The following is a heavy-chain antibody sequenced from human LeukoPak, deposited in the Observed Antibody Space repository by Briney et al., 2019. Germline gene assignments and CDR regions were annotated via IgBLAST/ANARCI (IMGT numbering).Heavy chain of an antibody. V-gene: IGHV1-69*06. Sequence: SVKVSCKASGGTFSSYAISWVRQAPGQGLEWMGGIIPIFGTANYAQKFQGRVTITADKSTSTAYMELNSLRSEDTAVYYCASTYYYGSGSYYRFDYWGQGTLVTVSS. D-gene: IGHD3-10*01. CDR2: IIPIFGTA. CDR1: GGTFSSYA. J-gene: IGHJ4*02. CDR3: ASTYYYGSGSYYRFDY.